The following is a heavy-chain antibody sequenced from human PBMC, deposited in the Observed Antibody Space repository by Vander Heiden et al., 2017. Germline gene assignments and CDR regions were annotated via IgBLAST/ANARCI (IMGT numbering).Heavy chain of an antibody. CDR1: GFTFDDYA. D-gene: IGHD3-10*01. V-gene: IGHV3-9*01. CDR2: ISWNSGSI. Sequence: EVQLVESGGGLVQPGRSLRLSCAASGFTFDDYAMHWVRQAPGKGLEWVSGISWNSGSIGYADSVKGRFTISRDNAKNSLYLQMNSLRAEDTALYYCAKASEGFGELPDYFDYWGQGTLVTVSS. J-gene: IGHJ4*02. CDR3: AKASEGFGELPDYFDY.